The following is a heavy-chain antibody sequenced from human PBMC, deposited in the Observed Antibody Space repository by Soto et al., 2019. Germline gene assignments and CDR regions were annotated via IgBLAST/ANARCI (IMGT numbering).Heavy chain of an antibody. V-gene: IGHV4-31*03. CDR3: ARGGDGFDL. CDR1: GDSLTIGGHY. Sequence: SETLSLTCSVSGDSLTIGGHYWTWIRQHPGKGLEWIGYIYHSGSTYYSPSLKSRVTISVDTSENQFSLKLTSMAAADTAVYYCARGGDGFDLWGQGKMVTVS. J-gene: IGHJ3*01. CDR2: IYHSGST.